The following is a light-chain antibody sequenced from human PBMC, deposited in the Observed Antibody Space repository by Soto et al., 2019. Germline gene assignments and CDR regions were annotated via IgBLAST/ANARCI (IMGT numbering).Light chain of an antibody. CDR1: SANIGSNT. J-gene: IGLJ3*02. CDR3: SAWDDSLNGWV. CDR2: SND. V-gene: IGLV1-44*01. Sequence: QSVLTQPPSASGTPGQRVTISCSGSSANIGSNTVNWYQQLPGTAPKLLIYSNDQRPSGVPDRFSGSKSGTSASLAISGLQSEDEADYSCSAWDDSLNGWVFGGGIKLTVL.